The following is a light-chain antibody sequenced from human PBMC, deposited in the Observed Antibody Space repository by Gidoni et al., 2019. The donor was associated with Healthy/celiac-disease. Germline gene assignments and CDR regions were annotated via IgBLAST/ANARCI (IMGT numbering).Light chain of an antibody. Sequence: DIVMTQYQESLAVSLGERATINCKSSQSVLYSSNNKNYLAWYQQKPGQPPKLLIYWASTRDSGVPDRFSGSGSGTDFTLTISSLQAEDVAVYYCQQYYSTPWTFGQXTKVEIK. CDR3: QQYYSTPWT. CDR2: WAS. CDR1: QSVLYSSNNKNY. J-gene: IGKJ1*01. V-gene: IGKV4-1*01.